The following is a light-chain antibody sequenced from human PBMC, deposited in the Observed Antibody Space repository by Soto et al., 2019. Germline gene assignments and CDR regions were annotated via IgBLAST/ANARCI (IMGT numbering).Light chain of an antibody. CDR3: QQYNNWPPAT. V-gene: IGKV3-15*01. Sequence: EIVMPQSPATLSVSQGERATLSCRASQSVSSNLAWYQQKPGQAPRLLIYGASTRATGIPARFSGTGSGTEFTLTISSLQSEDFAVYYCQQYNNWPPATFGQGTRLEIK. J-gene: IGKJ5*01. CDR1: QSVSSN. CDR2: GAS.